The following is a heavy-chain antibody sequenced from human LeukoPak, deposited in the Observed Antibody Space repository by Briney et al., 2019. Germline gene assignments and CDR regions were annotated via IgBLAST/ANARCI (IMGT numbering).Heavy chain of an antibody. CDR3: ARAAPYYYYYYMDV. CDR1: GFTFDDYG. CDR2: INWNGGST. D-gene: IGHD6-6*01. Sequence: GGSLRLSCAASGFTFDDYGMSWVRQAPGKGLEWVSGINWNGGSTSYADSVKGRFTISRDNAKNSLYLQMNSLRTEDTALYYCARAAPYYYYYYMDVWGKGTTVTVSS. V-gene: IGHV3-20*04. J-gene: IGHJ6*03.